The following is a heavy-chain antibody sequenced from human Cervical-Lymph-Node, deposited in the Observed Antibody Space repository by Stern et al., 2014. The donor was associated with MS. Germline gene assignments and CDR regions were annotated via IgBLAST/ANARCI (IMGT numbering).Heavy chain of an antibody. D-gene: IGHD3-10*01. J-gene: IGHJ4*02. CDR3: ARGGRGVGLEY. CDR1: GFTFSTYA. Sequence: DQLVESGGGVVQPGRSLSLSCVASGFTFSTYAMLFVRQAPGKVLAWVAFVSYDGTQRNSTDSVKARFTISRDNSKNTLYLHMNSLRDEDTAVYFCARGGRGVGLEYWGQGALVTVSS. V-gene: IGHV3-30-3*01. CDR2: VSYDGTQR.